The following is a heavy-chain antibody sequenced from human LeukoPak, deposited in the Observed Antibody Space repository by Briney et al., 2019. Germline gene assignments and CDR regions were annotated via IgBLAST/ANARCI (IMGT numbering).Heavy chain of an antibody. CDR2: IYHSGIA. J-gene: IGHJ4*02. CDR3: ARDRGFWSGYSNDY. V-gene: IGHV4-38-2*02. Sequence: STETLSLTCTVSGYSISSGYYWGWIRPPPGKGLEWIGSIYHSGIAYYNPSLKSRVTISVGTSKNQFSLKLSSVTAADTAVYYCARDRGFWSGYSNDYWGQGTLVTVSS. D-gene: IGHD3-3*01. CDR1: GYSISSGYY.